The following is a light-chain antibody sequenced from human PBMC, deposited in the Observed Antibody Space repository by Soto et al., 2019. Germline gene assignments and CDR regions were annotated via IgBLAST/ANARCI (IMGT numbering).Light chain of an antibody. CDR3: RRYNAFSQT. CDR2: DAS. CDR1: QSMNDW. V-gene: IGKV1-5*01. Sequence: DIQMTQSPSTLSASVGARVTITCRASQSMNDWLAWYQQKPGKAPKVMIYDASSLQSGVPSMFSGSGSGTAFTLTIHSLQPDDVATYYCRRYNAFSQTFGQGTKVEI. J-gene: IGKJ1*01.